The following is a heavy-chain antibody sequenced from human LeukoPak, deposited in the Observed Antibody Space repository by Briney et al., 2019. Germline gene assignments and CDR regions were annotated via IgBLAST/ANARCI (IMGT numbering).Heavy chain of an antibody. CDR2: IIPIFGTA. D-gene: IGHD3-22*01. V-gene: IGHV1-69*13. J-gene: IGHJ4*02. Sequence: SVKVSCKASGGTFSSYAISWVRQAPGQGLEWMGGIIPIFGTANYAQKFQGRVTITADESTSTAYMELSSLRSEDTAVYYCARLTFSSGYYYYFDYWGQGTLVTVSS. CDR1: GGTFSSYA. CDR3: ARLTFSSGYYYYFDY.